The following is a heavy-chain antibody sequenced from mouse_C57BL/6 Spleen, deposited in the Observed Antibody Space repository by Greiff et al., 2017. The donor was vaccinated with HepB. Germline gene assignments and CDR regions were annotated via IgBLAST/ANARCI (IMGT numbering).Heavy chain of an antibody. V-gene: IGHV1-80*01. Sequence: QVQLKQSGAELVKPGASVKISCKASGYAFSSYWMNWVKQRPGKGLEWIGQIYPGDGDTNYNGKFKGKATLTADKSSSTAYMQLSSLTSEDSAVYFCARGRGQRGPWFAYWGQGTLVTVSA. CDR3: ARGRGQRGPWFAY. CDR2: IYPGDGDT. CDR1: GYAFSSYW. J-gene: IGHJ3*01.